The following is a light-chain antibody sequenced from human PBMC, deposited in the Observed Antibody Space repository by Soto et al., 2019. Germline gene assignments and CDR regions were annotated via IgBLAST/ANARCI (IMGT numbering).Light chain of an antibody. V-gene: IGKV3-15*01. CDR3: QQYNNWPYT. J-gene: IGKJ2*01. Sequence: EIVMTQSPATLSVSPGERATLSCRASQRVSRNIAWYRQKPGQAPTLLIYGVSTRATAITARFSGSGSGTEFTLTISSLQSEDFAVYYCQQYNNWPYTFGQGTKLEIK. CDR2: GVS. CDR1: QRVSRN.